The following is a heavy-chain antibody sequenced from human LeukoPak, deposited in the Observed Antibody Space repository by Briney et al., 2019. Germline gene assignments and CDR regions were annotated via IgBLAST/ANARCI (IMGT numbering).Heavy chain of an antibody. CDR3: ARDSQRYSYGYADY. CDR2: ISSSSSTI. V-gene: IGHV3-48*02. D-gene: IGHD5-18*01. CDR1: GFTFSSYS. J-gene: IGHJ4*02. Sequence: GGSLRLSCAASGFTFSSYSMNWVRQAPGKGLEWVSYISSSSSTINYADSVKGRFTISRDNAKNSLYLQMNSLRDEDTAVYYCARDSQRYSYGYADYWGQGTLVTVSS.